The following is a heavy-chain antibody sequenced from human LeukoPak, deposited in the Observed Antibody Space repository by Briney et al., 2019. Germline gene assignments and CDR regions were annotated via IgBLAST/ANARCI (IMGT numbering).Heavy chain of an antibody. CDR2: IGGSGDTA. CDR1: GFTFNNFA. CDR3: GKGINYFDNSGYFKH. V-gene: IGHV3-23*01. J-gene: IGHJ4*02. D-gene: IGHD3-22*01. Sequence: GGSLRLSCSVYGFTFNNFAMSWVRQAPGKGMEWDATIGGSGDTAFYAYFLKGRFTISRDNYKTTLYLLMNSLRAEDTAVYYCGKGINYFDNSGYFKHWGQGTLVAVSS.